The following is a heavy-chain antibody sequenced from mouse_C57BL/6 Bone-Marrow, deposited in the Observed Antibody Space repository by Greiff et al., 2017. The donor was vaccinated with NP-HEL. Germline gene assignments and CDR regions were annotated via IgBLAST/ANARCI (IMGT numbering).Heavy chain of an antibody. CDR3: ARGGVTVPVAY. V-gene: IGHV1-81*01. Sequence: VQLQQSGAELARPGASVKLSCKASGYTFTSYGISWVKQRTGQGLEWIGEIYPRSGNTYYNEKFKGKATLTADKSSSTAYMELRSLTSEDSAVYFCARGGVTVPVAYWGQGTLVTVSA. CDR2: IYPRSGNT. D-gene: IGHD2-2*01. CDR1: GYTFTSYG. J-gene: IGHJ3*01.